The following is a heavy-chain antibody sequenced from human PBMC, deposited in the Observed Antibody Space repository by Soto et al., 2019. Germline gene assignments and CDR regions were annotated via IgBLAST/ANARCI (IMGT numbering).Heavy chain of an antibody. Sequence: EVQLLESGGGLVQPGGSLRLSCAASGFTFSSYWMHWVRQAPGKGLVWVSRINSDGSSTSYADSVKGRFTISSDNVKNTLYLKMNRLRAEDTAVYYCVRTRMVVAAATREAYWGKGTLVTVSS. D-gene: IGHD2-15*01. CDR1: GFTFSSYW. CDR2: INSDGSST. J-gene: IGHJ4*02. CDR3: VRTRMVVAAATREAY. V-gene: IGHV3-74*01.